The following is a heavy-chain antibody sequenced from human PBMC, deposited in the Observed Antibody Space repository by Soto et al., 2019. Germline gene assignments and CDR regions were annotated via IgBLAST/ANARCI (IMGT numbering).Heavy chain of an antibody. Sequence: GGSLSLSCADSGFTFSSSAMSWVCHAQGKGREGVSAPCGSGGSTYYADSVKGRFTISRDNSKNTLYLHMNSLRAEDTAVYYCVKDLAAMINYSDCSGPLDPGSHGYSGPGTLVTVSS. CDR1: GFTFSSSA. V-gene: IGHV3-23*01. J-gene: IGHJ4*02. D-gene: IGHD3-22*01. CDR2: PCGSGGST. CDR3: VKDLAAMINYSDCSGPLDPGSHGY.